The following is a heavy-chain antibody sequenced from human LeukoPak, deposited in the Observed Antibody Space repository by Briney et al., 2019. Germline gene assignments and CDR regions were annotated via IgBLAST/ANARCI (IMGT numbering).Heavy chain of an antibody. CDR1: GYTFTGYY. CDR3: ARGSNVLRFLEWSLHFDY. Sequence: GASVKVSCKASGYTFTGYYMHWVRQAPGQGLEWMGWINPNSGGTNYAQKFQGRVTMTRDTSISTAYMELSRLRSDDTAVYYCARGSNVLRFLEWSLHFDYWGQGTLVTVSS. CDR2: INPNSGGT. V-gene: IGHV1-2*02. D-gene: IGHD3-3*01. J-gene: IGHJ4*02.